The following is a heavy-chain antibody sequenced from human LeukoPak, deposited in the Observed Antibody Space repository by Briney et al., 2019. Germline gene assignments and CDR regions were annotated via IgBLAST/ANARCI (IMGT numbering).Heavy chain of an antibody. J-gene: IGHJ4*02. CDR1: GGSISSYY. Sequence: PSETLSLTCTVSGGSISSYYWSWIRQPPGKGLEWIGYIYYSGSTNYNPSLKSRVTISVDTSKNQFSLKLSSVTAADTAVYYCARGGFYSSGWIFDYWGQGTLVTVSS. D-gene: IGHD6-19*01. CDR3: ARGGFYSSGWIFDY. CDR2: IYYSGST. V-gene: IGHV4-59*01.